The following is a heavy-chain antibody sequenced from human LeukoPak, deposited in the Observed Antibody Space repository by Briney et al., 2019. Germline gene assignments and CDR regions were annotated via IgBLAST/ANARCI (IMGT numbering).Heavy chain of an antibody. CDR2: ISYDGSNK. J-gene: IGHJ5*02. D-gene: IGHD2-15*01. CDR3: AREVSYCSGGSCYGWFDP. CDR1: EFTFSSYG. Sequence: GALRLSCAASEFTFSSYGMHWVRQAPGKGLEWVAVISYDGSNKYYADSVKGRFTISRDNSKNTLYLQMNSLRAEDTAVYYCAREVSYCSGGSCYGWFDPWGQGTLVTVSS. V-gene: IGHV3-30*03.